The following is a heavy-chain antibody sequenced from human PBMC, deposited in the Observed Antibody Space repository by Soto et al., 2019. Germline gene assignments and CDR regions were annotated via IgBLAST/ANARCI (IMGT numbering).Heavy chain of an antibody. D-gene: IGHD4-17*01. J-gene: IGHJ4*02. CDR2: IYYSGST. Sequence: PSETLSLTCTVSGGSISSGDYYWSWIRQPPGKGLEWIGYIYYSGSTYYNPSLKSRVTISVDTSKNQFSLKLSSVTAADTAVYYCARSGDYGAFDYWGQGTLVTVSS. V-gene: IGHV4-30-4*01. CDR3: ARSGDYGAFDY. CDR1: GGSISSGDYY.